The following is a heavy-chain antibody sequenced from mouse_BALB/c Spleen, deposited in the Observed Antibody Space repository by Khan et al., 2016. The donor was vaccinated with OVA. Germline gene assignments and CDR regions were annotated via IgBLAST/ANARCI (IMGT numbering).Heavy chain of an antibody. CDR1: GYSITSDYA. J-gene: IGHJ2*01. Sequence: EVKLEESGPGLVKPSQSLSLTCTVTGYSITSDYAWNWIRKFPGNKLEWMGFISYSGNTNYNPSLKSRISITRDKSKNQFFLQLNSVTTEDTATYYCARGYGGDFDYWGQGTMLTVSA. CDR3: ARGYGGDFDY. V-gene: IGHV3-2*02. CDR2: ISYSGNT. D-gene: IGHD1-1*02.